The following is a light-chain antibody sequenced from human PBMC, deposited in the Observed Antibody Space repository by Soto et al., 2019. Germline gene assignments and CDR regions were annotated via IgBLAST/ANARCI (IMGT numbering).Light chain of an antibody. Sequence: QSVLTQPASVSVSPGQSITISCPGTSSDVGGYNYVSWYQQHPGKAPKLMIYEVSNRPSGVSDRFSGSKSGNTASLTISGLQAEDEADYYCGSYTSSRIYVFGAGTKVTVL. CDR2: EVS. V-gene: IGLV2-14*01. CDR1: SSDVGGYNY. J-gene: IGLJ1*01. CDR3: GSYTSSRIYV.